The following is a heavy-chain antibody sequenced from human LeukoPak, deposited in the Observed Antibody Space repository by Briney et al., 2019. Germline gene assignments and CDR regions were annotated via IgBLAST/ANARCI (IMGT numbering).Heavy chain of an antibody. V-gene: IGHV3-21*01. D-gene: IGHD3-22*01. J-gene: IGHJ4*02. Sequence: GGSLRLSCAASGFTFSRYSMNWVRQAPGKGLEWVSSISISSSYIYYADSVKGRFTTSRDNAKNSLYLQVNSLRAEDTAVYYCAKGVYYYYDSSGYSYFDYWGQGTLVTVSS. CDR2: ISISSSYI. CDR3: AKGVYYYYDSSGYSYFDY. CDR1: GFTFSRYS.